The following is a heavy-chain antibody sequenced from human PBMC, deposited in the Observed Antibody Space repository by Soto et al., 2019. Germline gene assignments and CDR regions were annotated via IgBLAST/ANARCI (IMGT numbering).Heavy chain of an antibody. CDR1: GGSISSSSYY. J-gene: IGHJ6*02. V-gene: IGHV4-39*01. D-gene: IGHD3-9*01. CDR3: ASRYYDILTDYGMDV. CDR2: IYYSGST. Sequence: SETLSLTCTVSGGSISSSSYYWGWIRQPPGKGLEWIGSIYYSGSTYYNPSLKSRVTISVDTSKNQFSLKLSSVTAADTAVYYCASRYYDILTDYGMDVWGQGTTVTVS.